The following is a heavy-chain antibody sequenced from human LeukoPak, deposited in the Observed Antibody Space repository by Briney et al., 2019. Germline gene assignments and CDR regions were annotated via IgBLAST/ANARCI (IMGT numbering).Heavy chain of an antibody. V-gene: IGHV3-48*04. CDR1: GFTFSSYG. CDR3: ARDRIGWFDY. Sequence: GGSLRLSCAASGFTFSSYGMSWVRQAPGKGLEWVSYISSSGSTIYYADSVKGRFTISRDNAKNSLNLQMNSLRVEDTAVYYCARDRIGWFDYWGQGTLVTVFS. D-gene: IGHD2-15*01. J-gene: IGHJ4*02. CDR2: ISSSGSTI.